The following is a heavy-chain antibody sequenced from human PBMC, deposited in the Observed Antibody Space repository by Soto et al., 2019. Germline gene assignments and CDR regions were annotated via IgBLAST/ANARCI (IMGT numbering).Heavy chain of an antibody. Sequence: AGGSLRLSCAASGFTFSSYAMHWVRQAPGKGLEWVAVISYDGSNKYYADSVKGRFTISRDNSKNTLYLQMNSLRAEDTAVYYCARILISVSGGYDSRPYYYGMDVWGQGTTVTVSS. J-gene: IGHJ6*02. CDR2: ISYDGSNK. V-gene: IGHV3-30-3*01. CDR3: ARILISVSGGYDSRPYYYGMDV. D-gene: IGHD3-22*01. CDR1: GFTFSSYA.